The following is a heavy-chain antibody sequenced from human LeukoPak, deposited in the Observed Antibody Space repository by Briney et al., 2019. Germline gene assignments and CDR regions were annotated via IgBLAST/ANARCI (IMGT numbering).Heavy chain of an antibody. CDR1: GYSNSSGYY. V-gene: IGHV4-38-2*02. D-gene: IGHD2-2*01. CDR2: IYHSGST. Sequence: KTSETLSLTCTVSGYSNSSGYYWGWIRQPPGKGLEWIASIYHSGSTFYNRSLKSRVTIVDTSKNQFSLKLTSVTAADTAVYYCARVGYCIGTTCYAPRYWGQGTLVTVSS. J-gene: IGHJ4*02. CDR3: ARVGYCIGTTCYAPRY.